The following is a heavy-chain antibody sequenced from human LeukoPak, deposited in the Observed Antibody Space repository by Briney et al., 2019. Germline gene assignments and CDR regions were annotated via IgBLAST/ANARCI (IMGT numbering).Heavy chain of an antibody. J-gene: IGHJ5*02. CDR2: INPNSSGT. CDR3: ARADYYGSGSYYIGNWFDP. CDR1: GYTFTGYY. D-gene: IGHD3-10*01. Sequence: GASVKVSCKASGYTFTGYYMHWVRQAPGQGLEWMGWINPNSSGTNYAQKFQGRVTMTRDTSISTAHMELSRLRSDDTAVYYCARADYYGSGSYYIGNWFDPWGQGTLVTVSS. V-gene: IGHV1-2*02.